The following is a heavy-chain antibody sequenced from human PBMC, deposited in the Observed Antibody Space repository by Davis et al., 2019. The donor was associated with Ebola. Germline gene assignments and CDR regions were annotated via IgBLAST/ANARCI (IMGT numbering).Heavy chain of an antibody. V-gene: IGHV3-30*02. J-gene: IGHJ4*02. CDR2: IRHDGSGK. Sequence: GESLKISCAASGFTFSNHAMHWVRQAPGKGLEWVAHIRHDGSGKSYGDSVKGRFTISRDNSKNTLYLQMNSLTVDDTAVYSCVKGGVRGTFYFDYWGQGTLVSVSS. CDR1: GFTFSNHA. D-gene: IGHD1/OR15-1a*01. CDR3: VKGGVRGTFYFDY.